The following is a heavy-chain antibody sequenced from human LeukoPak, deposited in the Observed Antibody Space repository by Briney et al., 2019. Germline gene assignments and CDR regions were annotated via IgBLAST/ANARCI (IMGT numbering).Heavy chain of an antibody. CDR3: AKDIVEVTTPQFDY. D-gene: IGHD2-21*02. CDR2: ISWNSGSI. Sequence: PGGSLRLSCAASGITFDGYAMHWVRQAPGKGLEWVSGISWNSGSIGYADSVKGRFTISRDNAKNSLYLQMNSLRAEDTALYYCAKDIVEVTTPQFDYWGQGTLVTVSS. CDR1: GITFDGYA. V-gene: IGHV3-9*01. J-gene: IGHJ4*02.